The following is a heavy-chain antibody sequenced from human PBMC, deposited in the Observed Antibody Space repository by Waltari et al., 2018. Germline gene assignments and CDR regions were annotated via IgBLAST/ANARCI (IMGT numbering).Heavy chain of an antibody. Sequence: QVQLVESGGGVVQPGGSLRLSCAASGFTFSSYGMHWVRKAPGKGLEWVAFIRYDGSNKYYADSVKGRFTISRDNSKNTLYLQMNSLRAEDTAVYYCAKDPGLLTHRYYYYYYYMDVWGKGTTVTVSS. CDR2: IRYDGSNK. J-gene: IGHJ6*03. CDR1: GFTFSSYG. V-gene: IGHV3-30*02. D-gene: IGHD1-26*01. CDR3: AKDPGLLTHRYYYYYYYMDV.